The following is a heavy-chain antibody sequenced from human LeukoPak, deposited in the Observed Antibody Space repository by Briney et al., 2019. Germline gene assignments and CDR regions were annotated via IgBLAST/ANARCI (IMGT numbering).Heavy chain of an antibody. CDR2: IYHSGST. J-gene: IGHJ4*02. D-gene: IGHD2-15*01. CDR1: GGSISSSNW. CDR3: ASHRYCSGGSCSDY. Sequence: SETLSLTCAVSGGSISSSNWWSWVRQPPGKGLAWIGEIYHSGSTNYNPSLKSRATISVDKSKNQFSLKLSSVTAADTAVYYCASHRYCSGGSCSDYWGQGTLVTVSS. V-gene: IGHV4-4*02.